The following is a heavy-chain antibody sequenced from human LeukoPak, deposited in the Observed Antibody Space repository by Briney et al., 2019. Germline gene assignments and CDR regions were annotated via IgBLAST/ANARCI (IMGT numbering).Heavy chain of an antibody. J-gene: IGHJ4*02. Sequence: PGGSLRLSCAASGITFRSYWMSWVRQAPGKGLEWVASINQDGSGKNYVDSVKGRFTVSGDNAKKYLQMNSLRAEDTAVYYCAMNWNVPPRDYWGQGTLVTVSS. CDR2: INQDGSGK. CDR1: GITFRSYW. D-gene: IGHD1-1*01. V-gene: IGHV3-7*01. CDR3: AMNWNVPPRDY.